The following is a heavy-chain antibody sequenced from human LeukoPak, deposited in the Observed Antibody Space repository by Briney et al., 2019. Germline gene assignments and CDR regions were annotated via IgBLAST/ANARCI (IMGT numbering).Heavy chain of an antibody. D-gene: IGHD6-19*01. J-gene: IGHJ6*02. CDR3: ARVLRVAGDYNGMDV. CDR2: IYSGSST. V-gene: IGHV3-53*01. CDR1: GFTVSSNY. Sequence: PRGSLRLSCAASGFTVSSNYMSWVRQAPGKGLEWVSVIYSGSSTYYADSVKGRFTISRDNSKNTLYLQMNSLRAEDTAVYYCARVLRVAGDYNGMDVWGQGTTVTVSS.